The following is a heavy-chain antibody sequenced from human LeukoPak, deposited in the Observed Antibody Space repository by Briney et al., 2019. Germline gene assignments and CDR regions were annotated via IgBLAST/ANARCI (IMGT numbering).Heavy chain of an antibody. V-gene: IGHV4-59*01. CDR2: VYYSGST. CDR3: AREYGGWYYFDY. J-gene: IGHJ4*02. D-gene: IGHD6-19*01. Sequence: SETLSLTCTVSGGSINSGYWSWIRQPPGKGLEWIGYVYYSGSTNYNPSLKSRVTISVDTSKNQFSLRLRSVTAADTAVYYCAREYGGWYYFDYWGQGTLVTVSS. CDR1: GGSINSGY.